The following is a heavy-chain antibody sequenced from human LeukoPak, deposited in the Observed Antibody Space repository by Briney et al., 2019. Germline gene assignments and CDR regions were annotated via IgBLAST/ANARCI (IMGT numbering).Heavy chain of an antibody. CDR3: ARGDDSGYYDYFDY. J-gene: IGHJ4*02. Sequence: LRLSXAASGXTFSSSAMSWVRQAPGRGLEWVSTIYTGGNTYYAASVKGRFTISRDFSKNTVFLHMNSLRAEDTAMYYCARGDDSGYYDYFDYWGQGALVTVSS. V-gene: IGHV3-23*05. D-gene: IGHD3-22*01. CDR1: GXTFSSSA. CDR2: IYTGGNT.